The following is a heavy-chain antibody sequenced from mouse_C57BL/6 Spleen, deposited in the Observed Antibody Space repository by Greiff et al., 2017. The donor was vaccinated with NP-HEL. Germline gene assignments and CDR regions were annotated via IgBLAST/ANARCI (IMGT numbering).Heavy chain of an antibody. CDR3: TTFDGYPHFDY. CDR2: IDPEDGDT. V-gene: IGHV14-1*01. CDR1: GFNIKDYY. Sequence: VQLQQSGAELVRPGASVKLSCTASGFNIKDYYMHWVKQRPEQGLEWIGRIDPEDGDTAYAPKFQGKATMTADTSSNTAYLQLSSLTSEDTSVYYCTTFDGYPHFDYWGQGTTLTVSS. J-gene: IGHJ2*01. D-gene: IGHD2-3*01.